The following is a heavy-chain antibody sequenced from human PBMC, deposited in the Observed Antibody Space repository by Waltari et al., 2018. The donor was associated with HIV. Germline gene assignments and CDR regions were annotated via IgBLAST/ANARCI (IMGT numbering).Heavy chain of an antibody. CDR3: ASQRLGELSLVDY. CDR2: INPSSGGR. D-gene: IGHD3-16*02. V-gene: IGHV1-2*02. CDR1: GYTFPGYY. J-gene: IGHJ4*02. Sequence: QVQLVQSGAEVKKPGASVTVSCKASGYTFPGYYMHWVRQAPGQGLEWMGWINPSSGGRNDAQKFQGRVTITRDTSSSTADMELSRLRSDDTAVYYCASQRLGELSLVDYWGQGTLVTVSS.